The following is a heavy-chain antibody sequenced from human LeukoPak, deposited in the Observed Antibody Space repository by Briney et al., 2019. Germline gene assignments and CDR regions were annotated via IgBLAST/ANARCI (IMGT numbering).Heavy chain of an antibody. J-gene: IGHJ1*01. CDR1: GFTFSDYY. Sequence: GGSLRLSCAAPGFTFSDYYMSWIRQAPGKGLEWISYISSSSNYKNYADSVQGRFTISRDNAKSSLYLQMNGLRAVDTAVYYCARHGLYDSTDYWTFQHWGQGTLVTVSS. CDR2: ISSSSNYK. CDR3: ARHGLYDSTDYWTFQH. D-gene: IGHD3-22*01. V-gene: IGHV3-11*06.